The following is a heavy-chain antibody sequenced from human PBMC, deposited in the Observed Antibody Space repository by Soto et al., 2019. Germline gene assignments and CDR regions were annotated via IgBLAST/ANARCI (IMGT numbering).Heavy chain of an antibody. V-gene: IGHV4-59*08. CDR1: GGSIRSYY. Sequence: SETLSPTCPVSGGSIRSYYWGWVRQPPGEGMEWIGYIYYSGSTNYNPSLKSRFTISVDTSKNQFSLKLSSVTAADTAVYYCARQSPGITIFGVVIPDPNYYYYMDVWGKGTTVTVSS. D-gene: IGHD3-3*01. J-gene: IGHJ6*03. CDR3: ARQSPGITIFGVVIPDPNYYYYMDV. CDR2: IYYSGST.